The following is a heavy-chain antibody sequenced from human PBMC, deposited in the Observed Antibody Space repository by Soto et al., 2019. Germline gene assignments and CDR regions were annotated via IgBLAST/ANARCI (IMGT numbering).Heavy chain of an antibody. V-gene: IGHV1-69*13. CDR1: GGTFSSYA. D-gene: IGHD3-22*01. CDR2: IIPIFGTA. CDR3: ARAPNSSGYPSNPFDY. J-gene: IGHJ4*02. Sequence: ASVKVSCKASGGTFSSYAISWVRQAPGQGLEWMGGIIPIFGTANYAQKFQGRVTITADESTSTAYMELSSLRSEDTAVYYCARAPNSSGYPSNPFDYWGQGTLVTVSS.